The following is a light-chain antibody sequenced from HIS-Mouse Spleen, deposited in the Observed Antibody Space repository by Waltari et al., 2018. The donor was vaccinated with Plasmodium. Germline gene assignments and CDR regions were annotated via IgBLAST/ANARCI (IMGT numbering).Light chain of an antibody. Sequence: SYELTQPLSVSVALGQTARITCGGNNIGSKNVHWYQQKPGQALVLVIYRDSNRPSWFPELFLGSNSGTTATLPIRRAQAVDEADYYCQVWDSITVVFGGGTKLTVL. J-gene: IGLJ2*01. V-gene: IGLV3-9*01. CDR2: RDS. CDR1: NIGSKN. CDR3: QVWDSITVV.